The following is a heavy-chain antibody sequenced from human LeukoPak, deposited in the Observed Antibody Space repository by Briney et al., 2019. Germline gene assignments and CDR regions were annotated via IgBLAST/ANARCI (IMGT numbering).Heavy chain of an antibody. V-gene: IGHV4-59*08. CDR2: IYYSGST. J-gene: IGHJ4*02. Sequence: SETLSLTCTVSGGFISSYYWSWIRQPPGKGLEWIGYIYYSGSTNYNPSLKSRVTISVDTSKNQFSLKLSSVTAADTAVYYCARRAVTFPYFDYWGQGTLVTVSS. D-gene: IGHD4-17*01. CDR1: GGFISSYY. CDR3: ARRAVTFPYFDY.